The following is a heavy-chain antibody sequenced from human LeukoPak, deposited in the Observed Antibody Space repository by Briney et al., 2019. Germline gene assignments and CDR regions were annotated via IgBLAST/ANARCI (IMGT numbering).Heavy chain of an antibody. J-gene: IGHJ4*02. CDR1: GFTFSSYG. CDR2: IWYDGSNK. CDR3: GRFGYVAGIDL. Sequence: PGRSLRLSCAASGFTFSSYGMHWVRQAPGKGLEWVAVIWYDGSNKYYADSVKGRFTISRDNAKNLVYLQMNTLRAEDTAVYSCGRFGYVAGIDLWGQGTLVTVSS. D-gene: IGHD6-19*01. V-gene: IGHV3-33*01.